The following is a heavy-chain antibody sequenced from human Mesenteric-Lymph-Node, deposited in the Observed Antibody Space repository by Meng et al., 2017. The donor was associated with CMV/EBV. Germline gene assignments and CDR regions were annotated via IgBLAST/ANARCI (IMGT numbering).Heavy chain of an antibody. Sequence: ASVKVSCKASGYAFTGYYMHWVRQAPGQGLEWMGWINPNSGGTNYAQKFQGRVTMTRDTSISTAYMELSRLRSDDTAVYYCARESRRGSSSPTGYWGQGTLVTVSS. CDR1: GYAFTGYY. CDR3: ARESRRGSSSPTGY. V-gene: IGHV1-2*02. J-gene: IGHJ4*02. CDR2: INPNSGGT. D-gene: IGHD6-13*01.